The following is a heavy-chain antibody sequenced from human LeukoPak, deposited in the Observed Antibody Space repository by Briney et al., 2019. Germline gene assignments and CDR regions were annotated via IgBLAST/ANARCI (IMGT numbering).Heavy chain of an antibody. V-gene: IGHV4-59*01. CDR1: GGSISSYY. D-gene: IGHD6-19*01. CDR2: IYYSGST. CDR3: ARDLDGAVAGRGSYYYYMDV. Sequence: PSETLSLTCTVSGGSISSYYWSWIRQPPGKGLEWIGYIYYSGSTNYNPSLKSRVTISVDTSKNQFSLKLGSVTAADTAVYYCARDLDGAVAGRGSYYYYMDVWGKGTTVTVSS. J-gene: IGHJ6*03.